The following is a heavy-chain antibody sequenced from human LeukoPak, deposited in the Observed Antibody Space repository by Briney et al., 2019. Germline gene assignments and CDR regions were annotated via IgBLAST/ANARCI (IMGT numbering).Heavy chain of an antibody. V-gene: IGHV3-30*18. J-gene: IGHJ4*02. CDR2: IAYDGSSK. CDR1: GFTFSTCA. CDR3: AKDPRSGSYSDYFDY. Sequence: PGGSLRLSCAASGFTFSTCAMSWVRQAPGKGLEWVAVIAYDGSSKYYADSVKGRFTISRDNSKNTLYLQMNSLRAEDTAVYYCAKDPRSGSYSDYFDYWGQGTLVTVSS. D-gene: IGHD1-26*01.